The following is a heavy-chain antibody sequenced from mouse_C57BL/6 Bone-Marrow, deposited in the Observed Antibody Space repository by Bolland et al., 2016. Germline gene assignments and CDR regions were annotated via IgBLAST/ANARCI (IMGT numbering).Heavy chain of an antibody. D-gene: IGHD1-1*01. CDR2: DSET. CDR3: APPGDGTAWYFDV. J-gene: IGHJ1*01. V-gene: IGHV1-52*01. Sequence: DSETHYNQKFKDKATLTVDKSSSTAYMQLSSLTSEDSAVYYCAPPGDGTAWYFDVWGQGT.